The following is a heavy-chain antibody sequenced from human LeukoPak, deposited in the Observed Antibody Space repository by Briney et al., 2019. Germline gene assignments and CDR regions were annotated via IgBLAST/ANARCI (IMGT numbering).Heavy chain of an antibody. V-gene: IGHV3-66*01. CDR2: IYSGGST. CDR1: GFTVSSNY. Sequence: PGGSLRLSCAASGFTVSSNYMSWVRQAPGKGLEWVSVIYSGGSTYYADSVKGRFTISRDNSKNTLYLQMNSLRAEDTAVYYCARGPDSSGYYYVRYYYMDVWGKGTTVTISS. CDR3: ARGPDSSGYYYVRYYYMDV. J-gene: IGHJ6*03. D-gene: IGHD3-22*01.